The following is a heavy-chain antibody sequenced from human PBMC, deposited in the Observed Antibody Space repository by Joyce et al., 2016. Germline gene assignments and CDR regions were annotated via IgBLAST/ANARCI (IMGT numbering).Heavy chain of an antibody. CDR2: IIPMLNMT. J-gene: IGHJ6*02. D-gene: IGHD5-24*01. V-gene: IGHV1-69*02. Sequence: QVHLVQSGAEVKKSGSSVKVSCKASGGSFNKYTVSWVRQAPGQGLAWMGRIIPMLNMTNYAKELQGRVTITADKSTTTAYMQLTGLRSDDTAVYFCAGTFNYPHHDGMDVWGQGTTVTVSS. CDR1: GGSFNKYT. CDR3: AGTFNYPHHDGMDV.